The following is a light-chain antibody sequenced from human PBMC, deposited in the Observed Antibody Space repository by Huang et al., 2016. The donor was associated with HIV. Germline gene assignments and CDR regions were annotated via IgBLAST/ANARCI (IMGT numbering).Light chain of an antibody. CDR1: RSLFFASNSKNF. J-gene: IGKJ2*01. CDR2: MAS. V-gene: IGKV4-1*01. Sequence: ILLTQSPDSLAVSLGERATLTCRSSRSLFFASNSKNFLAWYQQKPGQSPKLLMYMASVRESGVPERFTGSGSGTEFTLTIASLQAEDVAVYYCQQFYNMPYTFGRGTRLEI. CDR3: QQFYNMPYT.